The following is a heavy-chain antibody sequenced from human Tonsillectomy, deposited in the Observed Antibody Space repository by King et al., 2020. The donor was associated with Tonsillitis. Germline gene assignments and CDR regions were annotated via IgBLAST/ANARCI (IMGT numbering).Heavy chain of an antibody. CDR2: IYHSGST. J-gene: IGHJ6*02. CDR3: SRVRYFVWVLYGPTPYYYYGMDV. Sequence: QLQESGPGLVKPSETLSLTCAVSGYSISSGYYWGWIRQPPGKGLEWIGSIYHSGSTYYNPSLKSRVTISVDTSKNQFSLKLSPLTAADTAVYYCSRVRYFVWVLYGPTPYYYYGMDVWGQGTPVTVSS. D-gene: IGHD3-9*01. V-gene: IGHV4-38-2*01. CDR1: GYSISSGYY.